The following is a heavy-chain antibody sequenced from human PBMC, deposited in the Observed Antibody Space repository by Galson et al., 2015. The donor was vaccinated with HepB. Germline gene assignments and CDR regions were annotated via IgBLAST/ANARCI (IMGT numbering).Heavy chain of an antibody. CDR1: GYVFTAYF. Sequence: SVKVSCKASGYVFTAYFIHWVRQAPGQGLEWMGRINPNTGDTNFAQKFQGRVTMTRDTSIHTAYMELNRLTSDDTAIYFCARGAAVPGNRGWLDPWGQGSLVSVSS. CDR3: ARGAAVPGNRGWLDP. CDR2: INPNTGDT. J-gene: IGHJ5*02. D-gene: IGHD6-19*01. V-gene: IGHV1-2*06.